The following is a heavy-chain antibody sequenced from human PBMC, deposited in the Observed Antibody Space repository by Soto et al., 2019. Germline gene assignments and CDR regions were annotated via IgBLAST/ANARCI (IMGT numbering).Heavy chain of an antibody. Sequence: SETLSLTCTVSGDSISSLYWSWIRQPPGKGLEWIGYIYYSGSINYNPSLKSRVTISVDPSKNQFSLRLSSVTAADTAVYYCARWSVVGSGSYDYYYGMDVWGQGTTVTVSS. CDR2: IYYSGSI. D-gene: IGHD3-10*01. CDR3: ARWSVVGSGSYDYYYGMDV. CDR1: GDSISSLY. J-gene: IGHJ6*02. V-gene: IGHV4-59*08.